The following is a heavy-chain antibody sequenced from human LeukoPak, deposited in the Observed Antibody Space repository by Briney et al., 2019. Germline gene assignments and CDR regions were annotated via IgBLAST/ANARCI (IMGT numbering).Heavy chain of an antibody. J-gene: IGHJ4*02. CDR3: AARPTDYADTAMALQY. V-gene: IGHV1-46*01. CDR1: GYTFTSYY. Sequence: GASVKVSCKASGYTFTSYYMHWVRQAPGQGLEWMGIINPSGGSTSYAQKFQGRVTMTRDTSTSTVYMELSSLRSEDTAVYYCAARPTDYADTAMALQYWGQGTLVTVSS. CDR2: INPSGGST. D-gene: IGHD5-18*01.